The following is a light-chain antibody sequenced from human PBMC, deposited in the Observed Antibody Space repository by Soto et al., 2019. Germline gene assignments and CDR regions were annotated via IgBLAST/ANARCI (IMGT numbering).Light chain of an antibody. CDR1: QSVFGC. Sequence: DIPITQSPSTLSASVGDRVTITCRASQSVFGCLAWYQQKPGKAPKLLLYKASTLESGVPPRFSGSGYGTEFTLTVNSLQPDDSATYYCQHYYSYPFTFGQGTKLAI. V-gene: IGKV1-5*03. J-gene: IGKJ2*01. CDR2: KAS. CDR3: QHYYSYPFT.